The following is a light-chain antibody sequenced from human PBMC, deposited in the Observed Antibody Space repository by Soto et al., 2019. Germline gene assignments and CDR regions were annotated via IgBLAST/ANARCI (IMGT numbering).Light chain of an antibody. V-gene: IGLV2-14*01. CDR3: SSYTSSHTWV. CDR2: EVS. J-gene: IGLJ2*01. CDR1: SSDVGKYNY. Sequence: QSVLTQPASVSGSPGQSTTISCTGSSSDVGKYNYVSWYQQHPGKAPQVLLYEVSNRPSGVSNRFSASKSGNTASLTISGLQADDEADYYCSSYTSSHTWVFGGGTKLTVL.